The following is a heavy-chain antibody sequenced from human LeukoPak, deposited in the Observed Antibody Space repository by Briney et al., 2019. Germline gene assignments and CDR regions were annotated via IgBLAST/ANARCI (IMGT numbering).Heavy chain of an antibody. D-gene: IGHD6-13*01. CDR1: GFTFSSYW. CDR3: ARDLGGSSWFDY. J-gene: IGHJ4*02. V-gene: IGHV3-7*03. Sequence: PGGSLRLSCAASGFTFSSYWMSWVRQAPGKGLEWVAVIKQDGTEKYYVDSVKGRFTISRDNAKNSLYLQMNSLTAEDTAVYYCARDLGGSSWFDYWGQGTLVTVSS. CDR2: IKQDGTEK.